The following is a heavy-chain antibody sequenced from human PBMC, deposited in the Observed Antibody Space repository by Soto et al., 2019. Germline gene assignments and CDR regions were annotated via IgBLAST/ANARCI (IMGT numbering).Heavy chain of an antibody. CDR2: ITCGGSNK. Sequence: GGSQSLSCAASGLTFSSYGMNWIRQNPGKGLEWVAVITCGGSNKYYADSVKGRFTISRDNSKNTLYLQMNSLRAEDTAVYYCAKARRVLRMATTYYFDYRGQGTRVTVSS. V-gene: IGHV3-30*18. CDR1: GLTFSSYG. CDR3: AKARRVLRMATTYYFDY. J-gene: IGHJ4*02. D-gene: IGHD5-12*01.